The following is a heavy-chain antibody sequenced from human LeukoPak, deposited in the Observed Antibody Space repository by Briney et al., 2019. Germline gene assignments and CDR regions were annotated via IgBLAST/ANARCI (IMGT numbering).Heavy chain of an antibody. Sequence: PAGSLTLSCAASGFTFSSYGMSWVRQPPGKGLEWIGEINHSGSTNYNPPLKSRVTISVDTSKNQFSLKLSSVTAADTAMYYCVRVGAAAGYTIEYFQHWGQSTLVSASS. CDR3: VRVGAAAGYTIEYFQH. D-gene: IGHD6-13*01. V-gene: IGHV4-34*01. CDR2: INHSGST. CDR1: GFTFSSYG. J-gene: IGHJ1*01.